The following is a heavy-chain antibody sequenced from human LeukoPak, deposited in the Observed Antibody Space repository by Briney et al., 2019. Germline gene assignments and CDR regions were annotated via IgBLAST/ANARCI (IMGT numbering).Heavy chain of an antibody. D-gene: IGHD2-8*01. V-gene: IGHV4-34*01. CDR2: INSSGST. CDR1: GGSFSGYY. CDR3: ARANLLGYCTSGVCPGGGVPFDY. J-gene: IGHJ4*02. Sequence: SETLSLTCAVYGGSFSGYYRSWLRQPPGKGPEWVGEINSSGSTNYNPSLKSRVTISLDASKNHFSLRLTSVPAADTAVYYCARANLLGYCTSGVCPGGGVPFDYWGQGILVTVSS.